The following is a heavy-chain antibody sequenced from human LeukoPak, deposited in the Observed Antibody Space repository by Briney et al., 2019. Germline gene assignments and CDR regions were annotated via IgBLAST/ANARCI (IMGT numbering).Heavy chain of an antibody. CDR2: IYPGDSDT. V-gene: IGHV5-51*01. Sequence: GEPLKISCKGSGYSFTSYWIGWVRQMPGKGLEWMGIIYPGDSDTRYSPSFQGQVTISADKSISTAYLQWSSLKASDTAMYYCARVGYCSGGSCYGFDYWGQGTLVTVSS. CDR3: ARVGYCSGGSCYGFDY. CDR1: GYSFTSYW. J-gene: IGHJ4*02. D-gene: IGHD2-15*01.